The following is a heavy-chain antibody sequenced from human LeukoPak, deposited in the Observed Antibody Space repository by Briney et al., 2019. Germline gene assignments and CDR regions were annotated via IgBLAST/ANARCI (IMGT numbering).Heavy chain of an antibody. CDR2: VSWDGGST. CDR3: AKDGLFGVVTPYYYYYMDV. Sequence: GGSLRLSCAASGFTFDDYAMHWVRQAPGKGLEWVSLVSWDGGSTYYADSVKGRFTISRDNSKNSLYLQMNSLRAEDTALYYCAKDGLFGVVTPYYYYYMDVWGKGTTVTVSS. V-gene: IGHV3-43D*04. D-gene: IGHD3-3*01. J-gene: IGHJ6*03. CDR1: GFTFDDYA.